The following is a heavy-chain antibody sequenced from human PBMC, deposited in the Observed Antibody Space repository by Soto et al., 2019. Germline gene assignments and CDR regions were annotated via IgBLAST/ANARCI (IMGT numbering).Heavy chain of an antibody. Sequence: PSETLSLTCTVSGGSVSTGNYYWSWIRQPPGKGLEWIGYIHYSGSTIYNPSLKSRVTISVDTSKNQFSLRLSSVTAADTAVYYCARDTIFGVLGNFDYWGLGTLVTVS. CDR3: ARDTIFGVLGNFDY. D-gene: IGHD3-3*01. V-gene: IGHV4-61*01. CDR2: IHYSGST. J-gene: IGHJ4*02. CDR1: GGSVSTGNYY.